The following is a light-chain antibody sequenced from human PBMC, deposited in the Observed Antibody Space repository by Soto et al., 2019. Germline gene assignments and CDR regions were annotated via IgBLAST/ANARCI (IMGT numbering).Light chain of an antibody. CDR3: LQYHNWPLT. J-gene: IGKJ4*01. V-gene: IGKV3-15*01. CDR1: QSVSSS. Sequence: EIVLTQSPGTLSVSPGERATLSCRASQSVSSSLAWYQQKPGQAPRLLIYGASTGATGIPARFSGSGSGSGTDFSLTISSLQSEDFAVYYCLQYHNWPLTFGGGTKV. CDR2: GAS.